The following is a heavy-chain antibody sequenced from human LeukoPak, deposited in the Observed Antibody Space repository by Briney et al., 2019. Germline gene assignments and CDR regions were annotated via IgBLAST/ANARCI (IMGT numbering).Heavy chain of an antibody. J-gene: IGHJ5*02. D-gene: IGHD2-2*01. CDR3: ARPDCSSTSCYLS. Sequence: SETLSLTCTVSGGSISSSSYYWGWIRQPPGKGLEWIGSIYYSGSTYYNPSLKSRVTISVDTSKNQFSLKLSSVTAADTAVYYCARPDCSSTSCYLSWGQGTLVTVSS. CDR1: GGSISSSSYY. V-gene: IGHV4-39*01. CDR2: IYYSGST.